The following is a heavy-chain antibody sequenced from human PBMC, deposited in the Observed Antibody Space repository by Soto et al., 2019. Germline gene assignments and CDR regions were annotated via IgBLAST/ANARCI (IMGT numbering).Heavy chain of an antibody. CDR3: ARPTTGFMDV. CDR2: IWFDGTDK. Sequence: PGGSLRLSCAASGFTFSNYGMHWVRQGPGKGLEWVAVIWFDGTDKYYADSVKGRFTISRDNSKNTLYLQMSSLREEDTAVYYCARPTTGFMDVWGRGTAVTVSS. D-gene: IGHD4-17*01. CDR1: GFTFSNYG. V-gene: IGHV3-33*01. J-gene: IGHJ6*02.